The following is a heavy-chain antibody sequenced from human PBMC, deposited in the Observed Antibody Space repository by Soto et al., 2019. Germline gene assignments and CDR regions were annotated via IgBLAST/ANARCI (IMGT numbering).Heavy chain of an antibody. D-gene: IGHD7-27*01. CDR1: GGSISSSSYY. J-gene: IGHJ6*02. CDR2: IYYSGST. V-gene: IGHV4-39*02. Sequence: SETLSLTCTVSGGSISSSSYYWGWIRQPPGKGLEWIGSIYYSGSTYYNPSLKSRVTITVDTSKNQFSLHLNSVTSVDTVVYYCARDPPGHYYGLDVWGQGTTVTVSS. CDR3: ARDPPGHYYGLDV.